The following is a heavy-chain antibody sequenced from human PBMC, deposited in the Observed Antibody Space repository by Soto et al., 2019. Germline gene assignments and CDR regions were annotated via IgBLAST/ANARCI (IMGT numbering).Heavy chain of an antibody. V-gene: IGHV4-59*01. CDR3: ARGIVVVTAISYWFDP. J-gene: IGHJ5*02. CDR2: IYYSGST. CDR1: GGYISSYY. Sequence: PSETRSLTWTVSGGYISSYYWSWIRQPPGKGLEWIGYIYYSGSTGYNPSLKSRVTISVDTSKNQFSLKLSSVTAADTAVYYCARGIVVVTAISYWFDPWGQGTLVTVSS. D-gene: IGHD2-21*02.